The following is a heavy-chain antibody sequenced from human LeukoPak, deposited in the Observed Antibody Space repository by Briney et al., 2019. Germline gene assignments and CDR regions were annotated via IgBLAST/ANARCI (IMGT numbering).Heavy chain of an antibody. Sequence: GGSLRLSCAASGFTFSSYGMHWVRQAPGKGLEWVAVISYDGSNKYYADSVKGRFTISRDNSKNTLYLQMNSLRAEDTAVYYCAKDQPEYSSGWWAFWDYWGQGTLVTVSS. CDR3: AKDQPEYSSGWWAFWDY. CDR1: GFTFSSYG. CDR2: ISYDGSNK. J-gene: IGHJ4*02. V-gene: IGHV3-30*18. D-gene: IGHD6-19*01.